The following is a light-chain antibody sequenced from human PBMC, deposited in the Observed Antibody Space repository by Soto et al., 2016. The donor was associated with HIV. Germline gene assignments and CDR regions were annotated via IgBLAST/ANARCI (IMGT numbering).Light chain of an antibody. CDR1: SLRNYY. CDR2: GQK. Sequence: SSELTQDPAVSVALGQTVTITCQGDSLRNYYASWYQQKPGQAPLLVISGQKQPALRDPRPILSLQLRTHIFLDHHCGSGEDDADYYCNSRDNSGLHLGVFGPGTKVTVL. V-gene: IGLV3-19*01. J-gene: IGLJ1*01. CDR3: NSRDNSGLHLGV.